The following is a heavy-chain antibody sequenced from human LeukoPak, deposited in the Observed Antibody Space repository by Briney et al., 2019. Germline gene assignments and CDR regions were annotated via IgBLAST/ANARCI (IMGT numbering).Heavy chain of an antibody. CDR3: ARGSERGWFGDAWHYYYYMDV. CDR1: GYTFTSYD. Sequence: ASVKVSCKASGYTFTSYDINWVRQATGQGLEWMGWMNPNSGNTGYAQKFQGRVTMTRNTSISTAYMELSSLSSEDTAVYYCARGSERGWFGDAWHYYYYMDVWGKGTTVTVSS. CDR2: MNPNSGNT. J-gene: IGHJ6*03. V-gene: IGHV1-8*01. D-gene: IGHD3-10*01.